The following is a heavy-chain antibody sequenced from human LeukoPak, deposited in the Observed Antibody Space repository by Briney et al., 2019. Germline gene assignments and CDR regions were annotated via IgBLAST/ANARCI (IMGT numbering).Heavy chain of an antibody. V-gene: IGHV4-61*01. Sequence: SETLSLTCTVSGGSVSSGSYYWSWIRQPPGKGLEWIAYIYYSGSTSYNPSLKSRVTISVDTSKNQFSLKLNSVTAADTAMYYCARLFHPALSGNYPFDYWGQGTLVTVSS. CDR2: IYYSGST. J-gene: IGHJ4*02. CDR1: GGSVSSGSYY. CDR3: ARLFHPALSGNYPFDY. D-gene: IGHD1-26*01.